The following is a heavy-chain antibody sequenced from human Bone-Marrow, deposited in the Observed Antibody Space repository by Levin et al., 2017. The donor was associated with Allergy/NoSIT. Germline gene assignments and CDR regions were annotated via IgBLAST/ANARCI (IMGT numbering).Heavy chain of an antibody. V-gene: IGHV3-30*04. CDR1: GFKFNKFA. J-gene: IGHJ6*02. Sequence: PGGSLRLSCAASGFKFNKFALYWVRQAPGKGLAWVATISSDGNHQFYADSVKGRFTISRDSSKNTLHLHMTSLRVEDTATYFCARDNDDWLLNDPYIFGMGVWGQGTTVTVSS. CDR2: ISSDGNHQ. CDR3: ARDNDDWLLNDPYIFGMGV. D-gene: IGHD3-9*01.